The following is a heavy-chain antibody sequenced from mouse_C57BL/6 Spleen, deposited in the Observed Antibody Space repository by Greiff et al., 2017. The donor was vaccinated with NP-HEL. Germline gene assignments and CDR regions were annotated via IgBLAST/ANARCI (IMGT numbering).Heavy chain of an antibody. CDR1: GFSLTSYG. CDR2: IWGDGST. CDR3: GERLPPWYFDV. V-gene: IGHV2-3*01. D-gene: IGHD2-4*01. Sequence: VQLQQSGPGLVAPSQSLSITCTVSGFSLTSYGVSWVRQPPGKGLEWLGVIWGDGSTNYHSALISRLSISTGDTKNQVLLKLMSLQTDDTAACYCGERLPPWYFDVWGTGTTVTVSS. J-gene: IGHJ1*03.